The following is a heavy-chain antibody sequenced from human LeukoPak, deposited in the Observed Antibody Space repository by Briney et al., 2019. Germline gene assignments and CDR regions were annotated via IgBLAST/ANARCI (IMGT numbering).Heavy chain of an antibody. V-gene: IGHV1-8*02. Sequence: ASVKVSCKASGYTFTGYYMHWVRQAPGQGLEWMGWMNPNSGNTGYAQKFQGRVTMTRNTSISTAYMELSSLRSEDTAVYYCARGQEQLSDFDYWGQGTLVTVSS. J-gene: IGHJ4*02. CDR1: GYTFTGYY. D-gene: IGHD6-6*01. CDR3: ARGQEQLSDFDY. CDR2: MNPNSGNT.